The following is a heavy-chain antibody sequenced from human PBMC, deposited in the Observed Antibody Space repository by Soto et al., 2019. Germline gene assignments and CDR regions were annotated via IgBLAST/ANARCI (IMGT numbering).Heavy chain of an antibody. V-gene: IGHV3-53*01. CDR2: LYSGGST. J-gene: IGHJ4*02. Sequence: GGSLRLSCAAAGFTVSDNQMNWVRQAPGKGLEWVSILYSGGSTYYADSVKGRFTISRDNSKNTLYLQMNSLRAEDTAVYYCAKDGVSGSYPTYFDYWGQGTLVTISS. CDR1: GFTVSDNQ. D-gene: IGHD1-26*01. CDR3: AKDGVSGSYPTYFDY.